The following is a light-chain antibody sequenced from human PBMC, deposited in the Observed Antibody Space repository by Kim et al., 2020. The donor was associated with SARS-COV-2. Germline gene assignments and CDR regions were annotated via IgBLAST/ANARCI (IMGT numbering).Light chain of an antibody. CDR2: DVT. V-gene: IGLV2-14*03. CDR3: GSYTNRGTWV. Sequence: GQWVTIAWTGTSRDMGGYKYGAGDQQHPGKAPKLMIYDVTKRPSGGSSRFSGSKSGNTASRTISGLQAEDEADDYCGSYTNRGTWVFGGGTKVTVL. CDR1: SRDMGGYKY. J-gene: IGLJ3*02.